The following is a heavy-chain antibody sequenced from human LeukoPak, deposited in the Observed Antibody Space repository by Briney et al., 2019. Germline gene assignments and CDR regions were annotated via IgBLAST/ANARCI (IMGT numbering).Heavy chain of an antibody. Sequence: PSETLSLTCTVSGGSISSYYWSWIRQPPGKGLEWIGYIYYSGSTNYNPSLKSRVTISVDTSKNQFSLKLSSVTAADTAVYYCARIGYSSSSFDYWGQGILVTVSS. CDR3: ARIGYSSSSFDY. CDR1: GGSISSYY. CDR2: IYYSGST. V-gene: IGHV4-59*08. J-gene: IGHJ4*02. D-gene: IGHD6-6*01.